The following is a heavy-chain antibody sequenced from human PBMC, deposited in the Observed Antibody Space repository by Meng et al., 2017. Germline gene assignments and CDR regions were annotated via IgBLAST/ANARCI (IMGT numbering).Heavy chain of an antibody. CDR2: INRSGST. D-gene: IGHD6-19*01. CDR3: AREIAVAAHYYWYFDL. CDR1: GGSFSGYY. Sequence: QFNLQQWGAGLLKPSETLSLTCAVYGGSFSGYYWSWIRQPPGKGLEWIGEINRSGSTNYNPSLKSRVTISVDTSKNQFSLKLNSVTAADTAVYYCAREIAVAAHYYWYFDLWGRGTLVTVSS. J-gene: IGHJ2*01. V-gene: IGHV4-34*02.